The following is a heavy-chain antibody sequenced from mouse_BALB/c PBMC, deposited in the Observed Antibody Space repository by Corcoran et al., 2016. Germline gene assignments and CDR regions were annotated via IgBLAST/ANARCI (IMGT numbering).Heavy chain of an antibody. CDR2: IYPYNDGT. J-gene: IGHJ2*01. CDR1: GYTFTSYV. V-gene: IGHV1S136*01. D-gene: IGHD1-1*02. Sequence: EVQLQQTGPELVKPGASVKMSCKASGYTFTSYVMHWVKQKPGQGLECIGYIYPYNDGTKYTEKFKGKATLTSDKYSRTAYMELSSLTSEDSAVYYLAREVPGWNLFDYWGQGTTLTASS. CDR3: AREVPGWNLFDY.